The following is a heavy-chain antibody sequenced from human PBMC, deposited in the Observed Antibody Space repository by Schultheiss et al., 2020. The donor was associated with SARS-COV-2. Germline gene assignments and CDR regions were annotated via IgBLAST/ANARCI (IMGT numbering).Heavy chain of an antibody. J-gene: IGHJ4*02. Sequence: SETLSLTCAVYGGSFSGYCWTWIRQPPGKGLEWIGEINHSGSTTYNPSLKSRVTISEDTSKKQFSLKLNSVTAADTAVYYCARGPFTVTTHPPDYWGQGTLVTVSS. CDR1: GGSFSGYC. V-gene: IGHV4-34*01. CDR2: INHSGST. D-gene: IGHD4-17*01. CDR3: ARGPFTVTTHPPDY.